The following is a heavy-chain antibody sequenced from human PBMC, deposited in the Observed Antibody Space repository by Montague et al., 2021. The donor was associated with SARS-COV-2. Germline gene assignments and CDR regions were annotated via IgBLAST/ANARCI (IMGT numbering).Heavy chain of an antibody. CDR1: GVSISSGSYY. Sequence: SETLSLTCSVSGVSISSGSYYWSWVRQPPGKGLEWIGYVYHTGSTYYNPSLKSRVTLSIDTSKNQFSLNLTSVTAADTAVYYCVREKYYFDDSGPKWGQGTLVTV. D-gene: IGHD3-22*01. CDR2: VYHTGST. CDR3: VREKYYFDDSGPK. J-gene: IGHJ4*02. V-gene: IGHV4-61*01.